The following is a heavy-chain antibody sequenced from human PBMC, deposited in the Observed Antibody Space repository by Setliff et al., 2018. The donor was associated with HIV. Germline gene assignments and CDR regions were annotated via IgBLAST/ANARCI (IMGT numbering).Heavy chain of an antibody. CDR1: DDPISSYY. CDR2: LYVSGDT. J-gene: IGHJ6*03. D-gene: IGHD2-15*01. V-gene: IGHV4-4*07. CDR3: ALTGHRLLRGYMDV. Sequence: SETLSLTCYVTDDPISSYYWSWVRQPAGKGLEWIGRLYVSGDTNYNPSLKSRVTMSLDTSKKHFSLNLKSVTAADTAVYYCALTGHRLLRGYMDVWDKGATVTVSS.